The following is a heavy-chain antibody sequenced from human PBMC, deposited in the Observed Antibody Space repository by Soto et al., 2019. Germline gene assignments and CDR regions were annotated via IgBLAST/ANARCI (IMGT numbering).Heavy chain of an antibody. Sequence: SQTLSLICAISGDSVSSNSAAWNWIRQSPSRGLEWLGRTYYRSKWYNDYAVSVKSRITINPDTSKNQFSLQLKSVTPEDTAVYYCARLRPYDFRSGPYYYGMDVWGQGTTVTVSS. J-gene: IGHJ6*02. D-gene: IGHD3-3*01. CDR1: GDSVSSNSAA. CDR3: ARLRPYDFRSGPYYYGMDV. V-gene: IGHV6-1*01. CDR2: TYYRSKWYN.